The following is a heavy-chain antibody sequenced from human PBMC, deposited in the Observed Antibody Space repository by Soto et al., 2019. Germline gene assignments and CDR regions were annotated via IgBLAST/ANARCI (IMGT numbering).Heavy chain of an antibody. D-gene: IGHD3-10*01. CDR1: GFTFSSYG. Sequence: GGSLRLSCAASGFTFSSYGMHWVRQAPGKGLEWVAVISYDGSNKYYADSVKGRFTISRDNSKNTLYLQMNSLRAEDTAVYYCAKGILMVRGVIVGGYYYGMDVWGQGTTVTVSS. CDR3: AKGILMVRGVIVGGYYYGMDV. J-gene: IGHJ6*02. V-gene: IGHV3-30*18. CDR2: ISYDGSNK.